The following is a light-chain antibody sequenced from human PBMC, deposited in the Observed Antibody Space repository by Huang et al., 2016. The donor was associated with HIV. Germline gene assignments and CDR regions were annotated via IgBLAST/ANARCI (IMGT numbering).Light chain of an antibody. Sequence: DIVMTQSPDSLAVPLGQRATIKCKSSRSVFSTSNNKNFLAWFQHKAGQPPKLLIYWASTRESGVPGRFSGSGSRTDFTLTITSLQAEDVALYYCQQHYDDPTFGQGTKVEI. CDR2: WAS. J-gene: IGKJ1*01. V-gene: IGKV4-1*01. CDR3: QQHYDDPT. CDR1: RSVFSTSNNKNF.